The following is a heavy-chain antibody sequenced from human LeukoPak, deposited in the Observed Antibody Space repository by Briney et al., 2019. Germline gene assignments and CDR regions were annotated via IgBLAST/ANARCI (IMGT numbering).Heavy chain of an antibody. J-gene: IGHJ4*02. D-gene: IGHD3-22*01. V-gene: IGHV1-18*01. CDR2: ISAYNGNT. CDR3: ARDRPYYYDSSGYLSFDY. CDR1: GYTFTSYG. Sequence: RASVKVSCKASGYTFTSYGISWVRQTPGQGLEWMGWISAYNGNTIYAQKLQGRVTMTTDTSTSTAYMELRSLRSDDTAVYYCARDRPYYYDSSGYLSFDYWGQGTLVTVSS.